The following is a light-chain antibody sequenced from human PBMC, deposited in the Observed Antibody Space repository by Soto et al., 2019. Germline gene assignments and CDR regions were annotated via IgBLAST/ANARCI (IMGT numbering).Light chain of an antibody. J-gene: IGKJ1*01. Sequence: DIVMTQPPDPLAVSLGESATINCKSSQNVLYSSNNKNYLAWYQQKPGHPPKLLMYWASTRESGVPDRFSGSGSGTDFTLTITSLQAEEVAVYDCQQYYSTPRTFGQGTKVDIK. CDR3: QQYYSTPRT. CDR2: WAS. CDR1: QNVLYSSNNKNY. V-gene: IGKV4-1*01.